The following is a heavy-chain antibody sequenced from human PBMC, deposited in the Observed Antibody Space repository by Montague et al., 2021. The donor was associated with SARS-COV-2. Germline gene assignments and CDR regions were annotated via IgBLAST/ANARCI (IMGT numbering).Heavy chain of an antibody. J-gene: IGHJ3*02. V-gene: IGHV4-61*08. D-gene: IGHD2-2*01. CDR1: GGFVTSGDYY. Sequence: SETLSLTCTVSGGFVTSGDYYWTWIRQPPGKGLEWIGYIYNTGRTNYXXXLKSRVTISMDTSKNQFSLKVDSVSAADTAVYYCATEMPAYDVFDIWGQGTMVTVSS. CDR2: IYNTGRT. CDR3: ATEMPAYDVFDI.